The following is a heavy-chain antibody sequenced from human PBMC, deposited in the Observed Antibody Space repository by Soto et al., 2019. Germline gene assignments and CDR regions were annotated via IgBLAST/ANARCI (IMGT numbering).Heavy chain of an antibody. V-gene: IGHV3-23*01. D-gene: IGHD3-22*01. CDR3: AKDQSNSMIVVVITLFDY. Sequence: EVQLLESGGGLVQPGGSLRLSCAASGFTFSSYAMSWVRQAPGKGLEWVSAISGSGGSTYYADSVKGRFTISRDNSKNTLYLQMNSLRAEDTAVYYCAKDQSNSMIVVVITLFDYWGQGTLVTVSS. J-gene: IGHJ4*02. CDR2: ISGSGGST. CDR1: GFTFSSYA.